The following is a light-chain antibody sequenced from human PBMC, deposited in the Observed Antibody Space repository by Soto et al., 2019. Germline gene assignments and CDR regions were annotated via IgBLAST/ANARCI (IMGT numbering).Light chain of an antibody. J-gene: IGKJ1*01. CDR1: QSVTSTH. CDR2: DTS. Sequence: EIVLTQSPGTLSLSPGERATLSCRASQSVTSTHLAWYQQKPGQAPRLLIYDTSTRATGIPDTCSGSGSGTDFTLTIIRLEPEDFAVYCCQQFDGSLWTFGPGTKVDIK. V-gene: IGKV3-20*01. CDR3: QQFDGSLWT.